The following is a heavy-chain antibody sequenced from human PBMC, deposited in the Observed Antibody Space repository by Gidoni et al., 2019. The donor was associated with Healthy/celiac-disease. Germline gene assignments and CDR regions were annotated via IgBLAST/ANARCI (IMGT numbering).Heavy chain of an antibody. V-gene: IGHV4-59*01. Sequence: QVQLQESGPGLVKPSETLSLTCTVSGGSISSYYCSWIRQPPGKGLEWIGYIYYSGSTNYNPSLKSRVTISVDTSKNQFSLKLSSVTAADTAVYYCARNRDMYYFDYWGQGTLVTVSS. CDR3: ARNRDMYYFDY. D-gene: IGHD3-10*01. CDR1: GGSISSYY. CDR2: IYYSGST. J-gene: IGHJ4*02.